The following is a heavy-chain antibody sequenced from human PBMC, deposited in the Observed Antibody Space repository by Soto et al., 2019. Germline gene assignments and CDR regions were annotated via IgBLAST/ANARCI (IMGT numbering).Heavy chain of an antibody. V-gene: IGHV3-48*01. Sequence: EVQLVQSGGGLVQPGGSLRLACAASGFTFNSYSMNWVRQAPGKGLEWVSYISSSSSIIYYTDSVRGRFTSSRDDVENSLYLHINSLRAEDTAVYYCAGDYYSTCGNYRSTPPYYFDFWGQGTPVTVYS. CDR3: AGDYYSTCGNYRSTPPYYFDF. D-gene: IGHD3-16*02. J-gene: IGHJ4*02. CDR1: GFTFNSYS. CDR2: ISSSSSII.